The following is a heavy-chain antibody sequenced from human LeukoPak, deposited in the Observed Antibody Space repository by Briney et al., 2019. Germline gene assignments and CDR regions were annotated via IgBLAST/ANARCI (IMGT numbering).Heavy chain of an antibody. CDR1: GFTFSRYD. CDR3: ARGNSNYFHYYYMDV. CDR2: INSDGDST. D-gene: IGHD4-11*01. J-gene: IGHJ6*03. V-gene: IGHV3-64*01. Sequence: PGGSLRLSCAASGFTFSRYDMHWVRQAPGKGLEYVSTINSDGDSTYYANSVKGRFTMSRDNSKNTLYLQMGSLRPEDMAVYYCARGNSNYFHYYYMDVWSKGTTVTVSS.